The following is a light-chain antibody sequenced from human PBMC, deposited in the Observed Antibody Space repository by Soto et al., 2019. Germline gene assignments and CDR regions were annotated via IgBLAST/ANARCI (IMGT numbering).Light chain of an antibody. CDR2: GGT. V-gene: IGKV3-20*01. CDR3: QQSGSAPPVT. CDR1: HSVSSSY. J-gene: IGKJ3*01. Sequence: EIVLTQSPGTLSLSPGERATVSCRASHSVSSSYLAWYQQKPGQAPRLLIYGGTSKATGIPDRFSGSGSGTEFHVNIIRLEHEDVAVYYGQQSGSAPPVTVGPGTKVDIK.